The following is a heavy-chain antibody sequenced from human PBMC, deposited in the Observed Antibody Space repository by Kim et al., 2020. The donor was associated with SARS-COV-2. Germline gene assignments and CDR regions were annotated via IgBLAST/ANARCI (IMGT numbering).Heavy chain of an antibody. CDR1: GFTFSSYS. V-gene: IGHV3-21*01. J-gene: IGHJ4*02. Sequence: GGSLRLSCAASGFTFSSYSMNWVRQAPGKGLEWVSSISSSSSYIYYADSVKGRFTISRDNAKNSLYLQMNSLRAEDTVVYYCARESGRVLMVYAIPFFDYWGQGTLVTVSS. CDR2: ISSSSSYI. CDR3: ARESGRVLMVYAIPFFDY. D-gene: IGHD2-8*01.